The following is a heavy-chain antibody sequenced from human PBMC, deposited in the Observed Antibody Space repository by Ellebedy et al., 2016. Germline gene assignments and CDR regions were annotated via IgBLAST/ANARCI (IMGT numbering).Heavy chain of an antibody. CDR3: AGELGSNWPRGY. J-gene: IGHJ4*02. Sequence: GESLKISCAASGFTFNSFWMHWVRQAPGKGLVWVSRIDNGGTTSAYADSVKGRFTISRDNAKHQLYLQMNRLIVEDTAVYYCAGELGSNWPRGYWGQGTLVTVSS. D-gene: IGHD6-13*01. CDR1: GFTFNSFW. V-gene: IGHV3-74*01. CDR2: IDNGGTTS.